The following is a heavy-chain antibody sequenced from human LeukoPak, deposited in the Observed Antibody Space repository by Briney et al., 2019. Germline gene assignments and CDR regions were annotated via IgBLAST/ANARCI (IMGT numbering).Heavy chain of an antibody. CDR2: ISSSSSYI. D-gene: IGHD3-3*01. Sequence: SGGSLRLSCAASGFTFSSYEMNWVRQAPGKGLEWVSSISSSSSYIYYADSVKGRFTISRDNAKNSLYLQMNSLRAEDTAVYYCARNYHDFWSGHVYFDYWGQGTLVTVSS. V-gene: IGHV3-21*01. CDR3: ARNYHDFWSGHVYFDY. CDR1: GFTFSSYE. J-gene: IGHJ4*02.